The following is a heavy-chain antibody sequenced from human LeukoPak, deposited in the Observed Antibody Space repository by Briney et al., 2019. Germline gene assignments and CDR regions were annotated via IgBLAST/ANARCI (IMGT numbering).Heavy chain of an antibody. J-gene: IGHJ4*02. CDR2: ISVYKGNT. Sequence: ASVKVSCKASGYTFSNYGISWVRQAPGQGLEWMGWISVYKGNTIYAQKVQGRLTMTVDTTTSTAHMELRRLRSDDTAVYYCARDLSGGVAGYFDYWGQGTLVTVSS. V-gene: IGHV1-18*01. CDR3: ARDLSGGVAGYFDY. D-gene: IGHD6-19*01. CDR1: GYTFSNYG.